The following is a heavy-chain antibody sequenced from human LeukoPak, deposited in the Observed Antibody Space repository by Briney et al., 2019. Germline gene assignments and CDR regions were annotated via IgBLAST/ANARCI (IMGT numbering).Heavy chain of an antibody. CDR1: GGSMSSYY. Sequence: SETPSLTCTVSGGSMSSYYWSWIRQPPGKGLQWIGYIYYSGSTRYNPSLESRITISVDTSKNQFSLKLSSVTAADTAVYYCARDKQYSSGWYDYWGQGTLVTVSS. J-gene: IGHJ4*02. V-gene: IGHV4-59*01. CDR2: IYYSGST. D-gene: IGHD6-19*01. CDR3: ARDKQYSSGWYDY.